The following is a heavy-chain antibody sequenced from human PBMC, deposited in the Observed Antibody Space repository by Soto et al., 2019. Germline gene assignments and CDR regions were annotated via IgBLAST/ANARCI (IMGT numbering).Heavy chain of an antibody. D-gene: IGHD5-12*01. V-gene: IGHV1-18*01. J-gene: IGHJ6*02. CDR2: ISTYNGDT. Sequence: QVQLVQSGAEVKKPGASVKVSCKASGYTFTRSGISWVRQAPGQGLEWMGWISTYNGDTNYAQTFQGRVTMTTDTSAXTVHMEVRSLRSDDTAGYYCAREGVAPYYYYGMDVWGQGTPVTVSS. CDR3: AREGVAPYYYYGMDV. CDR1: GYTFTRSG.